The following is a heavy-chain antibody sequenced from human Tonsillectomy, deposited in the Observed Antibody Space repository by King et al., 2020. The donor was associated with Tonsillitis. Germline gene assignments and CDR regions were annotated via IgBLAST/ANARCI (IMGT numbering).Heavy chain of an antibody. D-gene: IGHD6-6*01. J-gene: IGHJ4*02. CDR2: ITRSGNTK. Sequence: QLVQSGGGLVQPGGSLRLTCAASGFTFSNYEMTWVRQAPGKGLEWVSYITRSGNTKYYADSVKGRFTISRDSAKNSLFLQMNSLRAEDTAVYYCARGSYSSYYFDYWGQGTLVTVSS. CDR1: GFTFSNYE. V-gene: IGHV3-48*03. CDR3: ARGSYSSYYFDY.